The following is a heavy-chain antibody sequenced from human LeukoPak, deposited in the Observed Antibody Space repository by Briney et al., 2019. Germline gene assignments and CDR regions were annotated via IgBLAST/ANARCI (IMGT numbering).Heavy chain of an antibody. V-gene: IGHV3-66*01. Sequence: GGSLRLSCAASRFTFSNYAMSWVRQAPGKGLEWVSVIYSGGSTYYADSVKGRFTISRDNSKNTLYLQMNSLRAEDTAVYYCARGGPAAGRFDYWGQGTLVTVSS. D-gene: IGHD6-13*01. CDR1: RFTFSNYA. CDR2: IYSGGST. J-gene: IGHJ4*02. CDR3: ARGGPAAGRFDY.